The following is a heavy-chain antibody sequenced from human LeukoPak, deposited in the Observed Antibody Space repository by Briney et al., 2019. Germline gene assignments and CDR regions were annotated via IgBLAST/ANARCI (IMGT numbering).Heavy chain of an antibody. CDR2: ISAYNGNT. D-gene: IGHD3-10*01. CDR1: GYTFTSYG. CDR3: ARESETGGSGSYKY. V-gene: IGHV1-18*01. Sequence: ASVKVSCKASGYTFTSYGISWVRQAPGQGLEWMGWISAYNGNTNYAQKLQGRVTMTTDTSTSTAYMELRSLRSEDTAVYYCARESETGGSGSYKYWGQGTLVTVSS. J-gene: IGHJ4*02.